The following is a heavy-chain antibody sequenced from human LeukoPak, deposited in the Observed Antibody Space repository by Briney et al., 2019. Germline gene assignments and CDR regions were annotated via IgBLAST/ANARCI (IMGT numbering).Heavy chain of an antibody. Sequence: GGSLRLSCAASGFTFSSSAMSWVRQAPGKGLEWVSTISGSGSGSSTYYADSVKGRFTISRDNSKNTLYLQMNSLRAEDTAVYYCAKTFFSGSHPFDYWGQGTLVTVSS. V-gene: IGHV3-23*01. D-gene: IGHD1-26*01. CDR1: GFTFSSSA. CDR3: AKTFFSGSHPFDY. J-gene: IGHJ4*02. CDR2: ISGSGSGSST.